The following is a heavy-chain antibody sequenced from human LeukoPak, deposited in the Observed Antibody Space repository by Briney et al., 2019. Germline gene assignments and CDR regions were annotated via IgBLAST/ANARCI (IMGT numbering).Heavy chain of an antibody. Sequence: SGTLSLTCAVSGGSISSSNWWSWVRQPPGKGLEWIGEIYHSGSTNYNPSLKSRVTISVDKSKNQFSLKLSSVTAADTAVYYCAREGAVAGRRPWGPAYFDYWGQGTLVTVSS. J-gene: IGHJ4*02. CDR1: GGSISSSNW. CDR3: AREGAVAGRRPWGPAYFDY. CDR2: IYHSGST. V-gene: IGHV4-4*02. D-gene: IGHD6-19*01.